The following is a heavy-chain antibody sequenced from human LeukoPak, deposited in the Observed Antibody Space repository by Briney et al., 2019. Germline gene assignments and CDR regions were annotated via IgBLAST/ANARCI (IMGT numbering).Heavy chain of an antibody. Sequence: GGSLRLSCAASGFTFSSYWMSWVRQAPGKGLEWVANIKQDGSEKYYVDSVKGRFTISRDNAKYSLYLQMNSLRAEDTAVYYCAREGPDVLLWFGESQGDYWGQGTLVTVSS. CDR3: AREGPDVLLWFGESQGDY. V-gene: IGHV3-7*01. D-gene: IGHD3-10*01. J-gene: IGHJ4*02. CDR2: IKQDGSEK. CDR1: GFTFSSYW.